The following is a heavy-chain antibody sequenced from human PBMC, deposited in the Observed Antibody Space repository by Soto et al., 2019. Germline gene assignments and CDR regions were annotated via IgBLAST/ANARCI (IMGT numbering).Heavy chain of an antibody. D-gene: IGHD3-16*01. V-gene: IGHV3-21*02. CDR2: IHNIGSYR. Sequence: LVESGGGLVKPGGSLRLSCAASGFDFRTYTMDWVRQAPVKGLEWGSSIHNIGSYRYYEDSLRGRFTICQDNARNSLFLQMDSLRAEDTAVYYCARDIFNLLRVVMRGTYFGLDVWGRGTTVIVSS. CDR1: GFDFRTYT. CDR3: ARDIFNLLRVVMRGTYFGLDV. J-gene: IGHJ6*02.